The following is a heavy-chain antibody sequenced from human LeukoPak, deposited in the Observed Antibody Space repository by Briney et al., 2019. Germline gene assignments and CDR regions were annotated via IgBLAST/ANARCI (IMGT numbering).Heavy chain of an antibody. J-gene: IGHJ6*03. CDR2: ISSSSSYI. Sequence: GGSLRLSCAASGFTFSSYSMNWVRQAPGKGLEWVSSISSSSSYIYYADSVKGRFTISRDNAKNSLYLQMNSLRAEDTAVYFCARYCSSTTCDGNYYYFYMDVWGKGTTVTVSS. CDR3: ARYCSSTTCDGNYYYFYMDV. V-gene: IGHV3-21*01. CDR1: GFTFSSYS. D-gene: IGHD2-2*01.